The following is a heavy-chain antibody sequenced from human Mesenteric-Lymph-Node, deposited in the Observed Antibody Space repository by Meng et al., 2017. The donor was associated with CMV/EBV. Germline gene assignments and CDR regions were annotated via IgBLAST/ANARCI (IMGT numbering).Heavy chain of an antibody. CDR2: IYYSGST. CDR3: AREAWITGTPGYAGMDV. Sequence: SETLSLTCTVSGGSINSGDYYWSWIRQPPGKGLECIGYIYYSGSTYYNPSLKSRVAISVATSKNQFSLKLSSVTAADTAVYYCAREAWITGTPGYAGMDVWGQGTTVTVSS. J-gene: IGHJ6*02. V-gene: IGHV4-30-4*08. CDR1: GGSINSGDYY. D-gene: IGHD1-20*01.